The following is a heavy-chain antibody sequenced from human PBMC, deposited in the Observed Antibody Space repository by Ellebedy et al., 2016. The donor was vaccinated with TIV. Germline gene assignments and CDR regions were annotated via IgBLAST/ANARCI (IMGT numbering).Heavy chain of an antibody. Sequence: PGGSLRLSCAASGFTFSDHDMDRVRQAPGKGLEWVARIRNKVYTTEYAASVIGRFTVSRDDSKNSLYLQMNNLKTEDTAVYYCARALPSTRWGQGTLVTVSS. CDR3: ARALPSTR. CDR2: IRNKVYTT. J-gene: IGHJ4*02. CDR1: GFTFSDHD. V-gene: IGHV3-72*01. D-gene: IGHD2-2*01.